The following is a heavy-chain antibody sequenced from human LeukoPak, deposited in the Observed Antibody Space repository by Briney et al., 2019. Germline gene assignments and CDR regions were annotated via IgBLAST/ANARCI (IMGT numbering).Heavy chain of an antibody. J-gene: IGHJ4*02. D-gene: IGHD4-23*01. V-gene: IGHV4-59*08. Sequence: PSEILSLTCTVSGGFISSYYWSWIRQSPGKGLEWIGYIYYSGSTNYNPSLKSRVTISVDTSKNQFSLKLSSVTAADTAVYYCARHYYGGNEQYYFDYWGQGTLVTVSS. CDR1: GGFISSYY. CDR2: IYYSGST. CDR3: ARHYYGGNEQYYFDY.